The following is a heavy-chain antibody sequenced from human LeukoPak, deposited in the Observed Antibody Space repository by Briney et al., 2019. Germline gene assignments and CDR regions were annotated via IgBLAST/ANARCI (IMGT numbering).Heavy chain of an antibody. CDR1: GGSISSHY. J-gene: IGHJ5*02. Sequence: PLETLSLTCTVSGGSISSHYWSWIRQPPGKGLEWIGYIYYSGSTNYNPSLKSRVTISVDTSKNQFSPKLSSVTAADTAVYYCARARRDIVVVPAAIGWFDPWGQGTLVTVSS. V-gene: IGHV4-59*11. CDR2: IYYSGST. CDR3: ARARRDIVVVPAAIGWFDP. D-gene: IGHD2-2*02.